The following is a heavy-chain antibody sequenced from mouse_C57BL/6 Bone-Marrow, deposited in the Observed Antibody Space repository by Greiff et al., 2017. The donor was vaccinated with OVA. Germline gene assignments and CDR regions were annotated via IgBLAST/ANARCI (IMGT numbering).Heavy chain of an antibody. CDR1: GFTFTDYY. CDR3: AYDGYYDYYAMDY. V-gene: IGHV1-36*01. CDR2: VYPYNGGT. J-gene: IGHJ4*01. Sequence: EVHLPQPYRFLVKPGPSVKISCKASGFTFTDYYMHWVKQSHGKSLEWIGLVYPYNGGTSYNQKFKGKATLTVDTSSSTAYMELNSLTSEDSAVYYCAYDGYYDYYAMDYWGQGTSVTVSS. D-gene: IGHD2-3*01.